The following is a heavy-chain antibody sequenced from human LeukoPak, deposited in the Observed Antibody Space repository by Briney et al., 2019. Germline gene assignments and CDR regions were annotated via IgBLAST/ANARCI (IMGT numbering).Heavy chain of an antibody. CDR2: FDPEDGET. V-gene: IGHV1-24*01. CDR1: GYTLTELS. D-gene: IGHD3-10*01. J-gene: IGHJ5*02. CDR3: ATGNLRGVSSWFDP. Sequence: ASVKVSCKVSGYTLTELSMHWVRQAPGKGLEWMGGFDPEDGETIYAQKFQGRVTMTEDTYTDTAYMELSSLRSEDTAVYYCATGNLRGVSSWFDPWGQGTLVTVSS.